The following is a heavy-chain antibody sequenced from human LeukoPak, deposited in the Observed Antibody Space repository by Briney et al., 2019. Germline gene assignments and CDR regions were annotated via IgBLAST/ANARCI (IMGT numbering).Heavy chain of an antibody. CDR3: ARGYCGSYPYYFDY. J-gene: IGHJ4*02. CDR1: GFSFSSYE. CDR2: ISSSGRTM. D-gene: IGHD2-21*01. V-gene: IGHV3-48*03. Sequence: HSGGSLRLSCAASGFSFSSYEINWVRQAPGKGLLWGSYISSSGRTMYYADSVKGRFSISRDNAKKSLYLQVNSLRAENTAVYYCARGYCGSYPYYFDYWGQGALVAVSS.